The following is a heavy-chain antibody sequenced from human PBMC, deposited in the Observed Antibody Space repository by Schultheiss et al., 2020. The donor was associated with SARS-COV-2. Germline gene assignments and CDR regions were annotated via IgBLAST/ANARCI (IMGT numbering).Heavy chain of an antibody. CDR2: IYYSGST. D-gene: IGHD1-26*01. J-gene: IGHJ3*02. V-gene: IGHV4-31*01. CDR3: ARERVSGSYFAFDI. Sequence: SETLSLTCAVYGGSFSGYYWSWIRQHPGKGLEWIGYIYYSGSTYYNPSLKSLVTISVDTSKNQFSLKLSSVTAADTAVYYCARERVSGSYFAFDIWGQGTMVTVSS. CDR1: GGSFSGYY.